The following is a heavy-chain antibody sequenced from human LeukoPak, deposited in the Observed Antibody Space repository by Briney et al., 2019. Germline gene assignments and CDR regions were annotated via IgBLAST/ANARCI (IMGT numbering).Heavy chain of an antibody. Sequence: GGSLRLSCTTSGFTFGDYAMSWVRQAPGKGLEWVGFIRSKAYGGTTEYAASVKGRFTISRDDSKSIAYLQMNSLKTEDTAVYYCQTYYYDSSGNYYIDQWGQGTLVTVSS. CDR1: GFTFGDYA. J-gene: IGHJ4*02. CDR2: IRSKAYGGTT. D-gene: IGHD3-22*01. V-gene: IGHV3-49*04. CDR3: QTYYYDSSGNYYIDQ.